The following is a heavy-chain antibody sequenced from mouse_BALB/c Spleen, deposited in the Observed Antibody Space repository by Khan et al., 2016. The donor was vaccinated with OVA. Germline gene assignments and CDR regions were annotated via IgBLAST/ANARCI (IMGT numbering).Heavy chain of an antibody. J-gene: IGHJ3*01. CDR1: DYSITSYY. V-gene: IGHV1S56*01. Sequence: QVRLQQSGPELVKPWASVWISCTVSDYSITSYYIHRVKQRLGQGHEWIVWYYPGNINNNYNERLKGKVTLTADTSSSTVFMHLSSLTSEDSAVYFCARGGYGAFAYWGQGTLVTVSA. D-gene: IGHD2-2*01. CDR2: YYPGNINN. CDR3: ARGGYGAFAY.